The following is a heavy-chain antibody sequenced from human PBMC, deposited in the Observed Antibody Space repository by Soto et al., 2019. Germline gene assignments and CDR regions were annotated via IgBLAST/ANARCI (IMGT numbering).Heavy chain of an antibody. J-gene: IGHJ6*02. V-gene: IGHV3-33*01. CDR1: GFTFSSYG. Sequence: PGGSLRLSCAASGFTFSSYGMHWVRQAPGKGLEWVAVIWYDGSNKYYADSVKGRFTISRDNSKNTLYLQMNSLRAEDTAVYYCAREDVEMATGDYYGMDVWGQGTTVTVS. CDR3: AREDVEMATGDYYGMDV. CDR2: IWYDGSNK. D-gene: IGHD5-12*01.